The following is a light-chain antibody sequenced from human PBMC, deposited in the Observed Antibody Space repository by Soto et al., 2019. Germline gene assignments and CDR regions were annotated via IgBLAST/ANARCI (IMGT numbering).Light chain of an antibody. Sequence: EIVLTQSTGTLSLSPGERATLPCRASQSVKFSYLAWYQHKPGQATRLLIYGTSSRATGIPDRFSGSGSGKDFTLTISRLEPEDFAVYYCQQYGSSITFGLGTRLEIK. V-gene: IGKV3-20*01. CDR3: QQYGSSIT. J-gene: IGKJ5*01. CDR1: QSVKFSY. CDR2: GTS.